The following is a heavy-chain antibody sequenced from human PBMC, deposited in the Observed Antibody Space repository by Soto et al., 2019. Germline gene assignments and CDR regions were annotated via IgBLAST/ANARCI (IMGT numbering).Heavy chain of an antibody. CDR2: FYYSGST. Sequence: SSETLSLTCTVSGGSISSYYWSWIRQPPGKGLELIGYFYYSGSTNYNPSLKSRVTISVATSKKQFSLKLSSVTAADTAVYYCARGTLTSYFAYWGQGTLVTVS. CDR1: GGSISSYY. J-gene: IGHJ4*02. CDR3: ARGTLTSYFAY. V-gene: IGHV4-59*01.